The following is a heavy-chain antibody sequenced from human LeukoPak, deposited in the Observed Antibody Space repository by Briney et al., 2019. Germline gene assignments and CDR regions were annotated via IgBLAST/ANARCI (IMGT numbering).Heavy chain of an antibody. J-gene: IGHJ4*02. D-gene: IGHD3-22*01. CDR2: IYYSGST. V-gene: IGHV4-39*01. Sequence: SETLSLTCTVPGGSISSSSYYWGWIRQPPGKGLEWIGCIYYSGSTYYNPSLKSRVTISVGTSKNQFSLKLSSVTAADTAVYYCAREYYDSSGYPHYYFDYWGQGTLVTVSS. CDR1: GGSISSSSYY. CDR3: AREYYDSSGYPHYYFDY.